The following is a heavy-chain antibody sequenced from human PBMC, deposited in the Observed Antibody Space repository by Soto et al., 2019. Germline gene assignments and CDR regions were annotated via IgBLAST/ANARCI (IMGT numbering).Heavy chain of an antibody. J-gene: IGHJ6*02. CDR3: ARDKSDIAAAGTRHYYYGMDV. V-gene: IGHV3-33*01. CDR1: GFTFSSYG. CDR2: IWYDGSNK. Sequence: GGSLRLSCAASGFTFSSYGMHWVRQAPGKGLEWVAVIWYDGSNKYYADSVKGRFTISRDNSKNTLYLQMNSLRAEDTAVYYCARDKSDIAAAGTRHYYYGMDVWGQGTTVTVSS. D-gene: IGHD6-13*01.